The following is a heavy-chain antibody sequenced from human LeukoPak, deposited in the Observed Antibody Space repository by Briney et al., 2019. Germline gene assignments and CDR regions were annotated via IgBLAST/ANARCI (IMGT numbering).Heavy chain of an antibody. CDR1: GFTFSSYG. D-gene: IGHD3-3*01. V-gene: IGHV3-30*02. CDR3: AKDGRYYDFWSGYLPLDYYYYMDV. Sequence: PGGSLRLSCAASGFTFSSYGVHWVRQAPGKGLEWVAFIRYDGSNKYYADSVKGRFTISRDNSKNTLYLQMNSLRAEDTAVYYCAKDGRYYDFWSGYLPLDYYYYMDVWGKGTTVTVSS. CDR2: IRYDGSNK. J-gene: IGHJ6*03.